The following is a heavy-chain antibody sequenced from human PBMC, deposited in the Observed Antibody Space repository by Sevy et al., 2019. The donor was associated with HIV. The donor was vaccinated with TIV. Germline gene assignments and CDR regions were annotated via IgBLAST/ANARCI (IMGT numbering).Heavy chain of an antibody. CDR2: INQDGSTK. CDR1: GFTISSYW. CDR3: VRAMASADSF. V-gene: IGHV3-7*01. J-gene: IGHJ4*02. Sequence: GGSLRLSCAASGFTISSYWMLWVRQAPGKGREWVANINQDGSTKYYLDSVKGGFTISKDNAKNSVVLQMNSLTAEDTGVYFCVRAMASADSFWGQGTLVTVSS. D-gene: IGHD3-10*01.